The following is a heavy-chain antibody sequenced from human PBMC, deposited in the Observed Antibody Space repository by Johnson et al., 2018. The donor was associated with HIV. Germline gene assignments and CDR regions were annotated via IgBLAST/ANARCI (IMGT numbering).Heavy chain of an antibody. J-gene: IGHJ3*02. D-gene: IGHD1-26*01. CDR2: IKEDGSEK. CDR3: ARGVWWELQGDSFDI. Sequence: MLLVESGGGLVKPGGSLRLSCATSGFSFSNAWMSWVRQAPGKGLEWVANIKEDGSEKYYVDSVKGRFTISRDNAKNSLYLQMNSLRAEDTAVYYCARGVWWELQGDSFDIWGQGTMVTVSS. CDR1: GFSFSNAW. V-gene: IGHV3-7*04.